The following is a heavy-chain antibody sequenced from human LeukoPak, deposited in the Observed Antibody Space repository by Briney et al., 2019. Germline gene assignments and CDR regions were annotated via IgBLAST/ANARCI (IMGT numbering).Heavy chain of an antibody. V-gene: IGHV3-23*01. D-gene: IGHD3-22*01. CDR3: AKVGIVITMIVLEEYYFDY. Sequence: GGSLRLSCAASGFTFSRYAMSWVRQAPGKGLEWVSAISGSGGSTYYADSVKGRFTISRDNSKNTLYLQMNSLRAEDTAVYYCAKVGIVITMIVLEEYYFDYWGQGTLVTVSS. CDR2: ISGSGGST. J-gene: IGHJ4*02. CDR1: GFTFSRYA.